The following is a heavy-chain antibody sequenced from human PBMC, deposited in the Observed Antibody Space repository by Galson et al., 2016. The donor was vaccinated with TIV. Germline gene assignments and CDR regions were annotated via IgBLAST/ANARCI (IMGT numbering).Heavy chain of an antibody. CDR2: VYYTGGT. D-gene: IGHD1-7*01. Sequence: LSLTCTVSGGSISSGGYYWSWIRQPPGKGLEWIGSVYYTGGTYYNPSLRSRVTVSLDTSNNQFFLKLSSVTAADTAVYYCTREIAGTTVHSWGQGALVTVSS. CDR1: GGSISSGGYY. CDR3: TREIAGTTVHS. V-gene: IGHV4-39*07. J-gene: IGHJ4*02.